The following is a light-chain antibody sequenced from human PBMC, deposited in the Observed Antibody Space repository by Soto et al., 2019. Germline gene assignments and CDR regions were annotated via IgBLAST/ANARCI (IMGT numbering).Light chain of an antibody. Sequence: QSALTQPASVSGSPGQSITISCTGTSSDVGGYNFVSWYQQHPGKAPKLMISEVSNRPSGVSNRFSGTKSGNTASLTISGLQAEDEADYYCSSYTSSTPPVFGGGTKLTVL. CDR2: EVS. J-gene: IGLJ2*01. CDR3: SSYTSSTPPV. CDR1: SSDVGGYNF. V-gene: IGLV2-14*01.